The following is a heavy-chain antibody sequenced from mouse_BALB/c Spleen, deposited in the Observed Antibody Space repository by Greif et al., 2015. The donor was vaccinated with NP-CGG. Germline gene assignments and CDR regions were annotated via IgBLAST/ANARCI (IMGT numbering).Heavy chain of an antibody. CDR2: IDPANGNT. V-gene: IGHV14-3*02. CDR3: ARWDWYFDV. Sequence: VQLQQSGAELVKPGASVKLSCTASGFNIKDTYMHWVKQRPEQGLEWIGRIDPANGNTKYDPKFQGKATITADTSSNTAYLQFSSLTSEDTAVYYCARWDWYFDVWGAGTTVTVSS. CDR1: GFNIKDTY. J-gene: IGHJ1*01.